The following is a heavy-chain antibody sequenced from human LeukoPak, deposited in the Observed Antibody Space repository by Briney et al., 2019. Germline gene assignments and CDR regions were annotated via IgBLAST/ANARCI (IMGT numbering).Heavy chain of an antibody. J-gene: IGHJ4*02. CDR1: GFTFSSYE. CDR2: ISSSGSTI. Sequence: PGGSLRLSCAASGFTFSSYEMNWVRQAPGKGLEWVSYISSSGSTIYYAGSVKGRFTISRDNAKNSLYLQMNSLRAEDTAVYYCARAGVYSSSWYREAIDYWGQGTLVTVSS. CDR3: ARAGVYSSSWYREAIDY. V-gene: IGHV3-48*03. D-gene: IGHD6-13*01.